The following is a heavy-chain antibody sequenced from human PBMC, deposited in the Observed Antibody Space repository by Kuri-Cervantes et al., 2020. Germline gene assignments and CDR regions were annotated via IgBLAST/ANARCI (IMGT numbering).Heavy chain of an antibody. CDR2: IYHSGST. V-gene: IGHV4-4*02. D-gene: IGHD1-14*01. J-gene: IGHJ4*02. CDR1: GGPISSTDF. CDR3: ARGSPVSAVNN. Sequence: SCAISGGPISSTDFWTWVRQPRGKGLEWIGEIYHSGSTNYNPSLKSRVTISVDKSKKQFSLKLTSVTAADTAVYYCARGSPVSAVNNWGQGTLVTVSS.